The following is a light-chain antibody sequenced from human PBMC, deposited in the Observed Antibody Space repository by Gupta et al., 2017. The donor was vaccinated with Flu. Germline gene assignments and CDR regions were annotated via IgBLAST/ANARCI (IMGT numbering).Light chain of an antibody. CDR2: AAS. J-gene: IGKJ3*01. CDR1: QSISSY. CDR3: QQSYSTPT. Sequence: VGDRVTITCRASQSISSYLNWYQQKPGKAPKLLTYAASSLQSGVPSRFSGSGSGTDFTLTISSLQPEECATYYCQQSYSTPTFGPGTKVDIK. V-gene: IGKV1-39*01.